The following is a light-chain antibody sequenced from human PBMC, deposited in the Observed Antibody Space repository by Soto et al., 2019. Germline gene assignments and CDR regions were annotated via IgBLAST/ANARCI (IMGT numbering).Light chain of an antibody. CDR3: QQYNDWPPT. Sequence: PREIATLSCGASQSVSSSYLAWYQQKPGQAPRLLIYGASTRATGIPARFSGSGSGTESTLSIGSLQSEDFAVYYCQQYNDWPPTFGQGTKVDIK. J-gene: IGKJ1*01. CDR1: QSVSSSY. CDR2: GAS. V-gene: IGKV3-15*01.